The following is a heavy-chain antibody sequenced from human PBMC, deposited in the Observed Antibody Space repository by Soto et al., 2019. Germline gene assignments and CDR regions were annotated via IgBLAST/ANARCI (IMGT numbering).Heavy chain of an antibody. V-gene: IGHV3-53*02. Sequence: EVDLVETGGGLIQPGGSLRLSCAASGFTVSSRSMSWVRQAPGKGLEWVSLIYAAGATYYGDSVKGRFTISRDTSKNTLSLQMSSWRADDTAVYYCARDDSVLGAPFHYWGQCTLVTVSS. CDR3: ARDDSVLGAPFHY. J-gene: IGHJ4*02. D-gene: IGHD3-16*01. CDR1: GFTVSSRS. CDR2: IYAAGAT.